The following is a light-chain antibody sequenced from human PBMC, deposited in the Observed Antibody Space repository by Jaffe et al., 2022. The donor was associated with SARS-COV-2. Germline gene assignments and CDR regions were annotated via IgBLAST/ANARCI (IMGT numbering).Light chain of an antibody. J-gene: IGLJ2*01. CDR3: QVWDATTEHIV. CDR1: NIETKT. CDR2: DDS. V-gene: IGLV3-21*02. Sequence: SYVLTQPPSVSVAPGQTARITCAGDNIETKTVHWYQQRPGQAPVLVVFDDSDRPSGIPERFSGSNSGNTATLTISGVEAGDEADYSCQVWDATTEHIVFGGGTTLTVL.